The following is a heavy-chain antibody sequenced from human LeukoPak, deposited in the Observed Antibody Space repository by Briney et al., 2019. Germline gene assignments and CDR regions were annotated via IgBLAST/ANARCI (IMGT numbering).Heavy chain of an antibody. Sequence: PSETLSLTCAVYGGSFSGYYWSWIRQPPGKGLEWIGEINHSGSTNYNPSLKSRVTISVDTSKNQFSLKLSSVTAADTAVYYCARRGVGADPDYWGQGTLVTVSS. CDR2: INHSGST. J-gene: IGHJ4*02. CDR3: ARRGVGADPDY. V-gene: IGHV4-34*01. D-gene: IGHD1-26*01. CDR1: GGSFSGYY.